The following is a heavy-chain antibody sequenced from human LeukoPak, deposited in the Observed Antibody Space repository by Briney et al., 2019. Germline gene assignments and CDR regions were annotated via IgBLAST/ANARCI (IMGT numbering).Heavy chain of an antibody. CDR1: GFTFSSYG. J-gene: IGHJ5*02. CDR2: ISGSGGNT. V-gene: IGHV3-23*01. Sequence: GGSLRLSCAASGFTFSSYGMSWVRQAPGKGLEWVSAISGSGGNTYYADSVKGRFTISRDNSKNTLYMQMKSLRAEDTAVYYCAKDLSPAAAWGQGTLVTVPS. CDR3: AKDLSPAAA. D-gene: IGHD6-25*01.